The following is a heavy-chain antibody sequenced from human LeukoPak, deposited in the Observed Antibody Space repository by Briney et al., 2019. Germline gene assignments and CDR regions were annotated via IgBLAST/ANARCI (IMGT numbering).Heavy chain of an antibody. Sequence: SETLSLTCTVSGGSISRYYWSWIRQPPGTGLEWIGYIYYSGSTNYNPSLKSRVTISVDTSKNQFSPKLSSVTAADTAVYYCARDPDYYDSSGSSGYFDLWGRGTLVTVSS. CDR2: IYYSGST. D-gene: IGHD3-22*01. J-gene: IGHJ2*01. CDR3: ARDPDYYDSSGSSGYFDL. V-gene: IGHV4-59*01. CDR1: GGSISRYY.